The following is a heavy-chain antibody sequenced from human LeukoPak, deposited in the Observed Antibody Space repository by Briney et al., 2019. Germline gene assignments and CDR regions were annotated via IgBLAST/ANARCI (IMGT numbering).Heavy chain of an antibody. J-gene: IGHJ5*02. CDR3: ATAGQYRFDN. Sequence: GGSLRLSCAASGFTFSRYWASWVRQAPGKGLEWVANIKEDGSAKYYVDSVKGRFTISRDNAKNTLYLQMNSLTDDDTAVYYCATAGQYRFDNWGQGTLVTVSS. V-gene: IGHV3-7*01. CDR2: IKEDGSAK. CDR1: GFTFSRYW. D-gene: IGHD6-19*01.